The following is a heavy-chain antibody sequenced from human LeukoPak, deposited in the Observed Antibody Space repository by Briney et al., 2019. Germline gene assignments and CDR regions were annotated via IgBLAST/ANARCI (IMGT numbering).Heavy chain of an antibody. CDR2: ISAYNGNT. V-gene: IGHV1-18*01. Sequence: ASVKVSCKASGYTFTSYVISWVRQAPGQGLEWMGWISAYNGNTNSAQKLQGGVTMTTDTSTSTAYMELRRPRTDDTAVHYRARDRSCSGGSCYSLWYFDLWGRGTLVPVSS. D-gene: IGHD2-15*01. CDR3: ARDRSCSGGSCYSLWYFDL. J-gene: IGHJ2*01. CDR1: GYTFTSYV.